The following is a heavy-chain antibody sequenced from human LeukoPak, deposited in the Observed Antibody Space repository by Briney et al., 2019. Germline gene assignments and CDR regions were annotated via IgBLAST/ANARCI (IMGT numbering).Heavy chain of an antibody. Sequence: PGGSLRLSCAASGFTFTGYWMHWVRQAPGKGLVWVSRINSDAEKTGYAEAVKGRFTISRDNAKKTLYLEMNSLRVEDTAVYYCAREYYGILTGYYLDVWGKGTTVTVSS. CDR3: AREYYGILTGYYLDV. D-gene: IGHD3-9*01. CDR1: GFTFTGYW. J-gene: IGHJ6*03. V-gene: IGHV3-74*01. CDR2: INSDAEKT.